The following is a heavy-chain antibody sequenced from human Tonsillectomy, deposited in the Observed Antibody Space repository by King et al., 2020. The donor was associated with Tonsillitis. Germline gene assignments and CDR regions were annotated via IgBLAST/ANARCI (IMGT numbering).Heavy chain of an antibody. CDR3: ARGMTFFDY. V-gene: IGHV4-59*01. D-gene: IGHD3-10*01. Sequence: QLQESGPGLVKPSETLSLTCTVSGGSISGYYWSWIRQPPGKGLEWIGYIYYSGSTNYNPSLKSRVTISVDMSKNQFSLKLSSVTAADTAVYYCARGMTFFDYWGQGTLVTVSS. J-gene: IGHJ4*02. CDR2: IYYSGST. CDR1: GGSISGYY.